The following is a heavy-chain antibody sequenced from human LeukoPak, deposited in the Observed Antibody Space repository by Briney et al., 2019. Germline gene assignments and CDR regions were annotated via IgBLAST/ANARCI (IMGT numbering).Heavy chain of an antibody. CDR2: IKQDGSEK. CDR1: GLTFSSYW. D-gene: IGHD4-11*01. Sequence: GGSLRLSCAASGLTFSSYWMSWVREAPGRGRGWVANIKQDGSEKYYVDSVKRRFTISRDNAKNSLYLQMNSLRAEDTAVYYCARDQYYSNDYWGQGTLVTVSS. CDR3: ARDQYYSNDY. V-gene: IGHV3-7*01. J-gene: IGHJ4*02.